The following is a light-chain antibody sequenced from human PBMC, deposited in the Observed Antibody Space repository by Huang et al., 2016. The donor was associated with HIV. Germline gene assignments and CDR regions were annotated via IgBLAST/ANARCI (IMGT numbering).Light chain of an antibody. J-gene: IGKJ2*01. V-gene: IGKV3-11*01. Sequence: ELILTQSPVTLSLSPGERATLSCRASQSVSTYLDWFQQKPGQPPRLLIHDASKRAADIPARFSGSGSGTDFTLTISSLEPEDFALYYCQQRSNWPTFGQGTKLEIK. CDR2: DAS. CDR3: QQRSNWPT. CDR1: QSVSTY.